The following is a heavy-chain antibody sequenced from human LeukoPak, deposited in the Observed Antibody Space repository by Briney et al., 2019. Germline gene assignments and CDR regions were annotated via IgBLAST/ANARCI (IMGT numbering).Heavy chain of an antibody. V-gene: IGHV3-9*03. CDR1: GFTFDDYA. CDR3: AKDTLAGATTGAFDI. J-gene: IGHJ3*02. D-gene: IGHD1-26*01. Sequence: GGSLRLSCGASGFTFDDYAMHWVRQAPGKGLEWVSGISWNSGSIGYADSVKGRFTISRDNAKNSLYLQMNSLRAEDMALYYCAKDTLAGATTGAFDIWGQGTMVTVSS. CDR2: ISWNSGSI.